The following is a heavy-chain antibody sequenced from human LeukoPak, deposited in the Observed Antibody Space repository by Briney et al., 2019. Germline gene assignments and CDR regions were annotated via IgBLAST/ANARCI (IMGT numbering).Heavy chain of an antibody. CDR3: AKDPNGDYVGAFDF. D-gene: IGHD4-17*01. CDR1: GFTFSNYA. J-gene: IGHJ3*01. V-gene: IGHV3-23*01. Sequence: GGSLRRSCAGSGFTFSNYAMIWVRQAPGRGLEWVSAITGDGVGTRYADSVKGRFTVSRDNFKNTLYLQMNSLRAGDTAVYYCAKDPNGDYVGAFDFWGQGTLVTVSS. CDR2: ITGDGVGT.